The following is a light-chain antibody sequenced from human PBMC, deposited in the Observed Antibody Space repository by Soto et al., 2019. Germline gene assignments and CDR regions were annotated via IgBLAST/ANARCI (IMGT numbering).Light chain of an antibody. Sequence: QSVLTQPPSVSGAPGQRVTISCTGSNSNIGAGYDVHWYQQLPGTTPKLLIYSNNNRPSGVPDRFSGSKSGTSASLSITGLQAEDEAEYYCQSYDSVLRAYVVFGGGTKLTVL. CDR1: NSNIGAGYD. CDR3: QSYDSVLRAYVV. V-gene: IGLV1-40*01. CDR2: SNN. J-gene: IGLJ2*01.